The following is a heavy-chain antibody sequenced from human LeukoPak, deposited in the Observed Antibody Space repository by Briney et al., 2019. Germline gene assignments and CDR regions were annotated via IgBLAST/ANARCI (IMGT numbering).Heavy chain of an antibody. CDR1: GYTFTSYY. CDR3: AREAPVGSVFDDVGHFDY. Sequence: ASVKVSCKASGYTFTSYYMHWVRQAPGQGLEWMGIINPSGGSTPHAQKFQGRVTMTRDTSTSTVYMELNNLRSEDTALYYCAREAPVGSVFDDVGHFDYWGQGTLVTVSS. J-gene: IGHJ4*02. CDR2: INPSGGST. D-gene: IGHD1-26*01. V-gene: IGHV1-46*01.